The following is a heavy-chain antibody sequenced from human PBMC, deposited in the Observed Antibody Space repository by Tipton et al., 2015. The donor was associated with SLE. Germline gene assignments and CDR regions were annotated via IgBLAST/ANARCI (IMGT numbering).Heavy chain of an antibody. CDR1: GYSISSGYY. CDR3: ARDGPHSSSSR. J-gene: IGHJ4*02. D-gene: IGHD6-13*01. V-gene: IGHV4-38-2*02. CDR2: IYYSGST. Sequence: TLSLTCAVSGYSISSGYYWGWIRQPPGKGLEWIGSIYYSGSTYYNPSLKSRVTISVDTSKNQFSLKLSSVTAADTAVYYCARDGPHSSSSRWGQGTLVTVSS.